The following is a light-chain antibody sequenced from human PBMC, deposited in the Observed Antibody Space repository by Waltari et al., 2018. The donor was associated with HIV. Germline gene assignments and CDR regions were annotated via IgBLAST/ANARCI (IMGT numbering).Light chain of an antibody. CDR3: SSYAGPNHLL. Sequence: QSALTQPPSASGSPGQSVTFSCTGTSRAVGAYNFVSWYQQHPGQAPKRIIYGVKQRTAGVPDRFSGSKSGNTASLTVSGLQADDEADYYCSSYAGPNHLLFGGGTRLTVL. V-gene: IGLV2-8*01. CDR1: SRAVGAYNF. J-gene: IGLJ2*01. CDR2: GVK.